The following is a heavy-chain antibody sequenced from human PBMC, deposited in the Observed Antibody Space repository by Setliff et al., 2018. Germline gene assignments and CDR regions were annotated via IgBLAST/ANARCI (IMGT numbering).Heavy chain of an antibody. Sequence: PSETLSLTCVVYGDSFSDYYWSWIRQPPGKGLEWIEEINHRGSTNYSPSLRSRVTMSVDMSKNQFSMKLTSVTAADTAVYYCARVDFTMIQGVLGLWGQGTLVTVSS. D-gene: IGHD3-10*01. J-gene: IGHJ1*01. V-gene: IGHV4-34*01. CDR1: GDSFSDYY. CDR2: INHRGST. CDR3: ARVDFTMIQGVLGL.